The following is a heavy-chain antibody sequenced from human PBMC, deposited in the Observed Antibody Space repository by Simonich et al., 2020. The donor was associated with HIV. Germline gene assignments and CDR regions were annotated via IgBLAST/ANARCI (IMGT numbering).Heavy chain of an antibody. J-gene: IGHJ3*02. D-gene: IGHD3-22*01. CDR3: ARRVYYYDSSDYLVPDALDI. CDR1: GGSFSGYY. V-gene: IGHV4-34*01. Sequence: QVQLQQWGAGLLKPSETLSLTCGVYGGSFSGYYWSWIRQPPGKGLEWIGEINHSGRTNYNLPLKSRVTISEDTSKNQFSRKLGSVTAADTAVYYCARRVYYYDSSDYLVPDALDIWGRGTMVIVSS. CDR2: INHSGRT.